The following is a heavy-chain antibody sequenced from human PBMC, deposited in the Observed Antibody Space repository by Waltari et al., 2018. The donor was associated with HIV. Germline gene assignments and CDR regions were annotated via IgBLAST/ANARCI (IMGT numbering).Heavy chain of an antibody. CDR2: ISGSGGST. J-gene: IGHJ3*02. V-gene: IGHV3-23*01. CDR1: GFTFSSYA. Sequence: EVQLLESGGGLVQPGGSLRLSCAASGFTFSSYALSWVRPAPGKGLEWVSAISGSGGSTYYADSVKGRFTISRDNSKNTLYLQMNSLRAEDTAVYYCAKDKNYYDSSGYYYVVAFDIWGQGTMVTVSS. CDR3: AKDKNYYDSSGYYYVVAFDI. D-gene: IGHD3-22*01.